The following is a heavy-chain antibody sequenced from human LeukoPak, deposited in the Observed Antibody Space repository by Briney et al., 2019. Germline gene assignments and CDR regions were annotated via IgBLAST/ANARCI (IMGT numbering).Heavy chain of an antibody. V-gene: IGHV3-21*01. CDR1: GFTFSSYA. J-gene: IGHJ4*02. CDR2: ISTTSDYI. CDR3: ARGGIYSQRFDY. D-gene: IGHD6-13*01. Sequence: GESLRLSCAASGFTFSSYAMSWVRRAPGKGLEWVSSISTTSDYIHYADSLKGRVAISRDNAKNSLYLQMNSLRAEDTAIYYCARGGIYSQRFDYWGQGSLVTVSS.